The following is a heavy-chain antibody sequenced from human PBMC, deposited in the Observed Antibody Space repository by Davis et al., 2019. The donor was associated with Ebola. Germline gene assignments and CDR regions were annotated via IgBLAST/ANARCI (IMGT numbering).Heavy chain of an antibody. CDR2: ISAYNGNT. D-gene: IGHD5-24*01. Sequence: AASVKVSCKASGYTFTSYGISWVRQAPGHGLEWMGWISAYNGNTNYAQKLQGRVTMTTDTSTSTAYMELRSLRSDDTAVYYCARGDEMATITGFDYWGQGTLVTVSS. V-gene: IGHV1-18*01. CDR3: ARGDEMATITGFDY. CDR1: GYTFTSYG. J-gene: IGHJ4*02.